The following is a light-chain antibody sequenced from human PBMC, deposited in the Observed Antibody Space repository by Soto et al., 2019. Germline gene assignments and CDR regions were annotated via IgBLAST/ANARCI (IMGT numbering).Light chain of an antibody. CDR1: QTLLYNSNNKNY. CDR3: QQYFTSPYT. J-gene: IGKJ2*01. CDR2: WAS. V-gene: IGKV4-1*01. Sequence: DIVMTQSPDSLAVSLGEMATINCKSSQTLLYNSNNKNYLAWYQQKPGQPPRLLFYWASTRESGVPDRFSGSGSATDFTLTISSLQAEDVAVYYFQQYFTSPYTFGQGTKLEMK.